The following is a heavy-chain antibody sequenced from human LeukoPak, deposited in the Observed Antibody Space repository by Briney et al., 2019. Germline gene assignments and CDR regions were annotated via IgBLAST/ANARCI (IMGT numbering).Heavy chain of an antibody. J-gene: IGHJ4*02. CDR2: IIPILGIA. CDR3: ASSLYYYDSSGYYPY. V-gene: IGHV1-69*10. D-gene: IGHD3-22*01. CDR1: GGTFSSYA. Sequence: SVTVSCKASGGTFSSYAISWVRQAPGQGLEWMGRIIPILGIANYAQKFQGRVTITADKSTSTAYMELSSLRSEDTAVYYCASSLYYYDSSGYYPYWGQGTLVTVSS.